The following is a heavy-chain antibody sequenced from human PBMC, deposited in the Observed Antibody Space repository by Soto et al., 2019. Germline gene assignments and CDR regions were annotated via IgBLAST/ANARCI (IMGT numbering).Heavy chain of an antibody. Sequence: EVQLVESGGGLIQPGGSLRLSCAASGFTVSSNYMSWVRQAPGKGLEWVSVIYSGGSTYYADSVKGRFTISRDNSKNTLYLQMNSLRAVDTAVYYFARGAGSSSRSRFEYCGQGTLVTVSS. J-gene: IGHJ4*02. D-gene: IGHD6-13*01. CDR3: ARGAGSSSRSRFEY. V-gene: IGHV3-53*01. CDR1: GFTVSSNY. CDR2: IYSGGST.